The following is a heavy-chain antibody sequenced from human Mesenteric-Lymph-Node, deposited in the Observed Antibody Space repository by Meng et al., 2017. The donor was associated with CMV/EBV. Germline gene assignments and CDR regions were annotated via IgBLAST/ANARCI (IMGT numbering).Heavy chain of an antibody. Sequence: GESLKISCAASGFIFTNYWMRWVRQAPGKGLEWVGNINEGGSEKYYVDSVKGRFTISRDNAKKSLYLQMNSLISEDTAVYYCARALQQWLPYYYCYGMDVWGQGTTVTVSS. V-gene: IGHV3-7*01. D-gene: IGHD6-19*01. CDR1: GFIFTNYW. CDR2: INEGGSEK. J-gene: IGHJ6*02. CDR3: ARALQQWLPYYYCYGMDV.